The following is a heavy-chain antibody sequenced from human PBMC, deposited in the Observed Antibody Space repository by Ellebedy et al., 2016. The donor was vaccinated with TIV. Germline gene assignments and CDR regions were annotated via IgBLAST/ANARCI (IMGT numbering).Heavy chain of an antibody. D-gene: IGHD1-26*01. CDR3: ARHIVVPTPGFDY. V-gene: IGHV4-59*08. CDR1: GSSIADYY. CDR2: VYYPIGST. J-gene: IGHJ4*02. Sequence: SETLSLTCTVSGSSIADYYWTWIRQPPGKGLEWVGYVYYPIGSTNYSPSLKSQVTIAVDTSKNQFSLNLNSVTAADTAVYYCARHIVVPTPGFDYWGQGALVTVSS.